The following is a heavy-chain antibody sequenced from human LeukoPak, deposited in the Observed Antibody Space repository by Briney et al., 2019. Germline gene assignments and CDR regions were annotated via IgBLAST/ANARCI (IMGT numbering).Heavy chain of an antibody. J-gene: IGHJ4*02. CDR1: GGPFSSYA. Sequence: GSSVKVSFKASGGPFSSYAISWVRQAPGQGLEWMGRIIPIFGTANYAQKFQGRVTITTDESTSTAYMELSSLRSEDTAVYYCARAYRPGYYDSSGYYGYWGQGTLVTVSS. V-gene: IGHV1-69*05. CDR2: IIPIFGTA. D-gene: IGHD3-22*01. CDR3: ARAYRPGYYDSSGYYGY.